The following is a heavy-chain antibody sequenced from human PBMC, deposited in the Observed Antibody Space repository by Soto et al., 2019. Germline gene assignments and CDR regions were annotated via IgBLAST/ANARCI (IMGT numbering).Heavy chain of an antibody. CDR1: GYSFTSYW. D-gene: IGHD6-6*01. Sequence: PGESLKISCNGSGYSFTSYWISWGRQMPGKGLEWMGRIDPSDSYTNYSPSFQGHVTISADKSISTAYLQWSSLKASDTAMYYCARQKGLSSKGVAARSWYYYGMDVWGQGTTVTVS. CDR3: ARQKGLSSKGVAARSWYYYGMDV. CDR2: IDPSDSYT. V-gene: IGHV5-10-1*01. J-gene: IGHJ6*02.